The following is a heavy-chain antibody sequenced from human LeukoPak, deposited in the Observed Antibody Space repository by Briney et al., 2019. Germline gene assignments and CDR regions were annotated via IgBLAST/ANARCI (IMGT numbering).Heavy chain of an antibody. CDR1: GFTFSSYA. J-gene: IGHJ3*02. CDR3: ARGRFGELYDAFDI. V-gene: IGHV3-30-3*01. D-gene: IGHD3-10*01. CDR2: ISYDGSNK. Sequence: GRSLRLSCAASGFTFSSYAMHWVRQAPGKGLEWVAVISYDGSNKYYADSVKGRFTISRDNSKNTLYLQMNSLRAEDTAVYCCARGRFGELYDAFDIWGQGTMVTVSS.